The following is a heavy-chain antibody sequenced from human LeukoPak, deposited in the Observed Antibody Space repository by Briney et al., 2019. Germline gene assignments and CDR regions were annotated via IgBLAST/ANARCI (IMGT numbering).Heavy chain of an antibody. V-gene: IGHV4-38-2*02. CDR3: ARDAYYYDSSGYRVVWFDP. J-gene: IGHJ5*02. CDR1: GYSISSGYY. Sequence: PSETLSLTCTVSGYSISSGYYWGWIRQPPGKGLEWIGSIYHSGSTYYNPSLKSRVTISVDTSKNQFSLKLSSVTAADAAVYYCARDAYYYDSSGYRVVWFDPWGQGTLVTVSS. D-gene: IGHD3-22*01. CDR2: IYHSGST.